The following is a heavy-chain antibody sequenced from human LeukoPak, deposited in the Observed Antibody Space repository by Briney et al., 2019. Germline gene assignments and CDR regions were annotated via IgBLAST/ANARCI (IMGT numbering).Heavy chain of an antibody. CDR2: VYYTGST. Sequence: PSETLSLTCTVSGASITNSLYYWGWIRQPPGKGPEWIATVYYTGSTYYNPSLKSRVTISIDTSKSHFSLKLRSVTAADMVVYYCARQDFGSGIVPGYWGQGTLVTVSS. CDR1: GASITNSLYY. J-gene: IGHJ4*02. D-gene: IGHD3-10*01. V-gene: IGHV4-39*01. CDR3: ARQDFGSGIVPGY.